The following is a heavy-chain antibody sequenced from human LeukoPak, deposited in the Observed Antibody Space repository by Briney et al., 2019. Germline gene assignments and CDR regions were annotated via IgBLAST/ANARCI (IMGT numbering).Heavy chain of an antibody. CDR2: IYSGGST. J-gene: IGHJ4*02. V-gene: IGHV3-66*01. D-gene: IGHD2-15*01. Sequence: PGGSLRLSCAASGFTVSSNYMSWVCQAPGKGLEWVSVIYSGGSTYYADSVKGRFTISRDNSKNTLYLQMNSLRAEDTAVYYCARDRTLAAILNWGQGTLVTVSS. CDR3: ARDRTLAAILN. CDR1: GFTVSSNY.